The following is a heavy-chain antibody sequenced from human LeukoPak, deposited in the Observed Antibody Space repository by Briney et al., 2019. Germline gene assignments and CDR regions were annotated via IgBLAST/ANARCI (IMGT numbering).Heavy chain of an antibody. CDR1: GFTFRSYW. J-gene: IGHJ6*03. V-gene: IGHV3-7*03. D-gene: IGHD2-15*01. CDR3: AKGGGTDYYYYYYMDV. Sequence: PGGSLRLSCAVSGFTFRSYWMGWVRQTPGKGLEWVANITPDGSDKYYVVSVKGRFTISRDNSKNSLYLQMNSLRAEDTALYYCAKGGGTDYYYYYYMDVWGKGTTVTVSS. CDR2: ITPDGSDK.